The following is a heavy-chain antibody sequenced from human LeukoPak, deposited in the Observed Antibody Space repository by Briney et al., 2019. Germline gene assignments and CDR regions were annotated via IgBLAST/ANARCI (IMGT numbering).Heavy chain of an antibody. CDR3: ARAGDGYRTDYFDY. CDR1: GFTFSSYG. J-gene: IGHJ4*02. D-gene: IGHD5-24*01. Sequence: PGGSLRLSCAASGFTFSSYGMHWVRQAPGKGLEWVAVIWYDGSNKYYADSVKGRFTISRDNSKNTLYLQMNSLRAEDTAVYYCARAGDGYRTDYFDYWGQGTLVTVSS. V-gene: IGHV3-33*08. CDR2: IWYDGSNK.